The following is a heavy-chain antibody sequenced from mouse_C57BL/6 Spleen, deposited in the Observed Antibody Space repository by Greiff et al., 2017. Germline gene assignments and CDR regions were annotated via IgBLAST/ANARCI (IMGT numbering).Heavy chain of an antibody. CDR1: GFNIKDDY. CDR2: IDPENGDT. D-gene: IGHD1-1*01. J-gene: IGHJ2*01. V-gene: IGHV14-4*01. Sequence: VQLQQSGAELVRPGASVKLSCTASGFNIKDDYMHWVKQRPEQGLEWIGWIDPENGDTEYASKFQGKATITADTSSNTAYLQLSSLTSEDTAVYICTTPKDYGSSLFDYWGQGTTLTVSS. CDR3: TTPKDYGSSLFDY.